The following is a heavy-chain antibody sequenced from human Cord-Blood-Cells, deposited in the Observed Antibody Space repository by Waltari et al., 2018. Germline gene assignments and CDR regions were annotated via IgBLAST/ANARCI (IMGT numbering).Heavy chain of an antibody. CDR3: AKNARGRGYSGYDGAFDI. D-gene: IGHD5-12*01. Sequence: EVQLLESGGGLVQPGGSLRLSCAASGFTFSSYAMSWVRQAPGKGLEWVSAISGNGGSTYYADSVKGRFTISRDNSKNTLYLQMNSLRAEDTAIYYCAKNARGRGYSGYDGAFDIWGQGTMVTVSS. CDR1: GFTFSSYA. V-gene: IGHV3-23*01. J-gene: IGHJ3*02. CDR2: ISGNGGST.